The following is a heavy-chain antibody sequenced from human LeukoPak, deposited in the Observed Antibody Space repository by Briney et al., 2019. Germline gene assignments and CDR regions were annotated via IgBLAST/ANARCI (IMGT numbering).Heavy chain of an antibody. D-gene: IGHD2-2*01. CDR1: GGSITSDDYY. Sequence: SETLSLTCTVSGGSITSDDYYWSWIRQPPGKGLEWIGEINHSGSTNYNPSLKSRVTISVDTSKNQFSLKLSSVTAADTAVYYCARGQIPAAIVSWYFDLWGRGTLVTVSS. CDR3: ARGQIPAAIVSWYFDL. V-gene: IGHV4-34*01. CDR2: INHSGST. J-gene: IGHJ2*01.